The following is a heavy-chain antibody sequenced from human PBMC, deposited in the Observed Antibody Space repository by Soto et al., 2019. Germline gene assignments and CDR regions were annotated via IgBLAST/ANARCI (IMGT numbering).Heavy chain of an antibody. Sequence: QVQLVQSGADMKKPGASVKVSCKASGYTFTTYEINWVRQVPGQGLEWMGWMSPSSGNTGYVDQFRGRVTMTSDTYMTTAYMEVRSLTSEDTAVYYCARVGGQLFGDHGWDVWGQGTTVLVSS. CDR2: MSPSSGNT. V-gene: IGHV1-8*01. CDR1: GYTFTTYE. J-gene: IGHJ6*02. CDR3: ARVGGQLFGDHGWDV. D-gene: IGHD3-10*01.